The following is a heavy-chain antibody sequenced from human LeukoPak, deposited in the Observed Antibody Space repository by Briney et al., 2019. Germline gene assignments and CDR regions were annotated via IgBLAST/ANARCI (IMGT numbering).Heavy chain of an antibody. V-gene: IGHV3-7*01. CDR1: GFTFSSYW. J-gene: IGHJ6*03. D-gene: IGHD2-2*01. Sequence: GGSLRLSCAASGFTFSSYWMSWVRQAPGKGLEWVANIKQDGSEKYYVDSVKGRFTISRDNAKNSLYLQVNSLRAEDTAVYYCARVSSSDFYYYMDVWGKGTTVTVSS. CDR2: IKQDGSEK. CDR3: ARVSSSDFYYYMDV.